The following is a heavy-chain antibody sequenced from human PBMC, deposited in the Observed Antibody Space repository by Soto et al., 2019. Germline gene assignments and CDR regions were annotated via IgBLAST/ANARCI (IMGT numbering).Heavy chain of an antibody. CDR2: INHSGST. D-gene: IGHD2-15*01. Sequence: QVQLQQWGAGLLKPSETLSLTCAVYGGSFSGYYWSWIRQPPGKGLEWIGEINHSGSTNYNPSLKSRVTISVDTSKNQFSLKLSSVTAADTAVYYCARGPLWYGGNSGDFDYWGQGTLVTVSS. J-gene: IGHJ4*02. CDR1: GGSFSGYY. CDR3: ARGPLWYGGNSGDFDY. V-gene: IGHV4-34*01.